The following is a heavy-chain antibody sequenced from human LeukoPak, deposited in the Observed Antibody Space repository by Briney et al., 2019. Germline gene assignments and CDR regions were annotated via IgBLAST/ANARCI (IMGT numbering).Heavy chain of an antibody. CDR2: IYYSGST. Sequence: SETLSHTCTVSGGSISSSSYYWGWIRQPPGKGLEWIGYIYYSGSTYYNPSLKSRVTISVDTSKDQFSLKLSSVTAADTAVYYCARVVGSCSSTSCYYFDYWGQGTLVTVSS. D-gene: IGHD2-2*01. CDR3: ARVVGSCSSTSCYYFDY. V-gene: IGHV4-30-4*08. J-gene: IGHJ4*02. CDR1: GGSISSSSYY.